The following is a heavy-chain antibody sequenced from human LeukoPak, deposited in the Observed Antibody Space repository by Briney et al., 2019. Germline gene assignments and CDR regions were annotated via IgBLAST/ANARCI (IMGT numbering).Heavy chain of an antibody. Sequence: SVKVSCKASGGTFSSYAISWVRQAPGQGLEWMGGIIPIFGTANYAQKFQGRVTITADESTSTAYMELSSLRSEDTAVHYCAGSLGELSLRPLDYWGQGTLVTVSS. CDR2: IIPIFGTA. V-gene: IGHV1-69*13. CDR1: GGTFSSYA. D-gene: IGHD3-16*02. CDR3: AGSLGELSLRPLDY. J-gene: IGHJ4*02.